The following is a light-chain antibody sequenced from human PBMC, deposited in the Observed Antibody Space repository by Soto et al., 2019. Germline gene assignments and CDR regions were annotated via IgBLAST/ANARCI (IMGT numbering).Light chain of an antibody. CDR1: NSDVGGYNY. J-gene: IGLJ1*01. CDR2: DVT. V-gene: IGLV2-14*01. CDR3: SSYTIRSTYV. Sequence: SVLTQPASVSGSPGQSITISCTGTNSDVGGYNYVSWYQQHPGKAPKLMIYDVTNRPSGVSIRFSGSKSGNTASLTISGLQAEDEADYHCSSYTIRSTYVFGSGTKVTV.